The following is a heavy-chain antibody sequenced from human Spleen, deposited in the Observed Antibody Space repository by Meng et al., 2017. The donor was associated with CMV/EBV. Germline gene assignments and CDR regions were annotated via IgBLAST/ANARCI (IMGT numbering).Heavy chain of an antibody. Sequence: SETLSLTCAISGGSISSSNWWNWVRQPPGQGLEWIGEVYHSGSTNYNPSLKSRLTISVDKSSNQFSLRLSSVTAADTAIYYCARGECSTTSCYMDNWFDPWGQGILVTVSS. CDR2: VYHSGST. J-gene: IGHJ5*02. CDR1: GGSISSSNW. D-gene: IGHD2-2*02. CDR3: ARGECSTTSCYMDNWFDP. V-gene: IGHV4-4*02.